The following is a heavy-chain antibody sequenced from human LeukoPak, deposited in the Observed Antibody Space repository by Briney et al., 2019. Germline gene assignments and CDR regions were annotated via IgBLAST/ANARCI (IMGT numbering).Heavy chain of an antibody. D-gene: IGHD3-10*01. Sequence: PSQTLSLTRTVSGGSISSGDYYWSWIRQPPGKGLEWIGYIYYSGSTYYNPSLKSRVTISVDTSKNQFSLKLSSVTAADTAVYYCARALGSGSSFDYWGQGTLVTVSS. CDR3: ARALGSGSSFDY. CDR2: IYYSGST. CDR1: GGSISSGDYY. V-gene: IGHV4-30-4*01. J-gene: IGHJ4*02.